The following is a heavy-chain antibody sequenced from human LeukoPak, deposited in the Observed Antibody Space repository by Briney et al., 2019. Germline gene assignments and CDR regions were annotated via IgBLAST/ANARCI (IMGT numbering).Heavy chain of an antibody. Sequence: GGSLRLSCAASGFTFSSYGMHWVRQAPGKGLEWVAVISYDGSNKYYADSVKGRFTISRDNSKNTLYLQMNSLRAEDTAVYYCAKELMVRGAPGEYYYYGMDVWGQGTTVTVSS. J-gene: IGHJ6*02. CDR3: AKELMVRGAPGEYYYYGMDV. CDR1: GFTFSSYG. CDR2: ISYDGSNK. D-gene: IGHD3-10*01. V-gene: IGHV3-30*18.